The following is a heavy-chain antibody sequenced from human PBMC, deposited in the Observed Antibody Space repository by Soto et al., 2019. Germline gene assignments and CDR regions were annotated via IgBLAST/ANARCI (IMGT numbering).Heavy chain of an antibody. CDR2: IYYSGST. CDR1: GGSISSSSYY. Sequence: QLQLQESGPGLVKPSETLSLTCTVSGGSISSSSYYWGWIRQPPGKGLEWIGSIYYSGSTYYNPSLNCRVTISADTSKNLFSLRLSSVTAADTAVYYCARLADSSSWSSTYYFDYWGQGTLVTVSS. D-gene: IGHD6-13*01. CDR3: ARLADSSSWSSTYYFDY. V-gene: IGHV4-39*01. J-gene: IGHJ4*02.